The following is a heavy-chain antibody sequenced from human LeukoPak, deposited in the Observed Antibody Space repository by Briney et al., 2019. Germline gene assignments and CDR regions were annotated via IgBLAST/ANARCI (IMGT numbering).Heavy chain of an antibody. J-gene: IGHJ4*02. CDR2: IFSDEKTA. D-gene: IGHD5-12*01. Sequence: PGGFLRLSCAASGFTFSNYAMTWGRQAPGKGLEWVAVIFSDEKTAIYADSVKGRFTISRDNSKHRLFLQMDRLRPDDTATYYCASPYSGVDGVSMDYYWGQGTMVTVSP. V-gene: IGHV3-30*03. CDR3: ASPYSGVDGVSMDYY. CDR1: GFTFSNYA.